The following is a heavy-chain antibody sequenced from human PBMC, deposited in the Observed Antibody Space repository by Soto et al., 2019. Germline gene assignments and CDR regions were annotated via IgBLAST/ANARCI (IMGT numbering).Heavy chain of an antibody. Sequence: WETLSLTCTFSVVSVSSGSYYCSWIRQPPGKGLEWIGYIYYSGSTNYNPSLKSRVTISVDTSKNQFSLKLSSVTAADTAVYYCARDRGIVGAQEWFEAWRQGTQVTVSS. CDR3: ARDRGIVGAQEWFEA. V-gene: IGHV4-61*01. D-gene: IGHD1-26*01. CDR1: VVSVSSGSYY. CDR2: IYYSGST. J-gene: IGHJ5*02.